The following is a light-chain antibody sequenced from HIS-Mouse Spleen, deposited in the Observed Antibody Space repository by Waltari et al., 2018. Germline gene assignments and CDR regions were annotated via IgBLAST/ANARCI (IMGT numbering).Light chain of an antibody. CDR3: QQSYSTPLT. Sequence: DIQMTQSPSSLSASVGDRVTITCRASQSISSYLNWYQQKPGKAPKLLIYAASSLQSGVPSRFSGSGSVTDFTLTISILQPEDFATYYCQQSYSTPLTFGGGTKVEIK. J-gene: IGKJ4*01. CDR1: QSISSY. CDR2: AAS. V-gene: IGKV1-39*01.